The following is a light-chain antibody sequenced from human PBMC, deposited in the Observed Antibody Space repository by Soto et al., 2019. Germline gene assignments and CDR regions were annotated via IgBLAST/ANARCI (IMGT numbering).Light chain of an antibody. CDR3: QHRSNWPLT. V-gene: IGKV3-11*01. Sequence: EVVLTQSPATLSLSPGERATLSCRASQSVSTYLAWYQQKPGQAPRLLIYDASNRATGIPARFSGSGSGTDFTLTISSLEPEDFAIYYCQHRSNWPLTFGGGTKVEIK. CDR2: DAS. J-gene: IGKJ4*01. CDR1: QSVSTY.